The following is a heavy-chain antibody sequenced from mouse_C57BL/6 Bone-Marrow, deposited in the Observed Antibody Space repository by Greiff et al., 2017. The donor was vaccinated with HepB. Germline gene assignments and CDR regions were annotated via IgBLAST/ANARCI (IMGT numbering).Heavy chain of an antibody. D-gene: IGHD2-4*01. CDR3: VRGRGANDYDGFDY. CDR1: GFTFNTYA. CDR2: IRSKSSNYAT. V-gene: IGHV10-3*01. Sequence: DVHLVESGGGLVQPKGSLKLSCAASGFTFNTYAMHWVRQAPGKGLEWVARIRSKSSNYATYYADSVKDRFTISRDDSQSMLYLQMNNLKTEDTAMYYCVRGRGANDYDGFDYWGQGTTLTVSS. J-gene: IGHJ2*01.